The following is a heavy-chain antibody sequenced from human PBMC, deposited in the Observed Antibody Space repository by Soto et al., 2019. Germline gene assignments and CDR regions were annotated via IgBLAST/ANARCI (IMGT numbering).Heavy chain of an antibody. J-gene: IGHJ6*02. Sequence: TLSLTCTVSVGSISSGGYYWSWVRQHPGKGLEWIGYIYYSGSTYYNPSLKSRVTISVDTSKNQFSLKLSSVTAADTAVYYCARDAFPRGMDVWGQGTTVTVSS. V-gene: IGHV4-31*03. CDR3: ARDAFPRGMDV. CDR1: VGSISSGGYY. CDR2: IYYSGST. D-gene: IGHD3-16*01.